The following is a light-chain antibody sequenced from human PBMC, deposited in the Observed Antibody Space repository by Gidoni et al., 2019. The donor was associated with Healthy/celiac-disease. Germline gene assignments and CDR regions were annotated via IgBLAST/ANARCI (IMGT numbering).Light chain of an antibody. CDR3: QQYYSTPLT. Sequence: DIVMTPSPDPLAVSLCERATINCKYSQSVLYSSNDKNYLAWYQQKQGQTPKLLIYWSSTRASGVPDRFSGSGSGTDFPLTISSLQAEDVAVYYCQQYYSTPLTFGGGTKVEIK. CDR1: QSVLYSSNDKNY. J-gene: IGKJ4*01. CDR2: WSS. V-gene: IGKV4-1*01.